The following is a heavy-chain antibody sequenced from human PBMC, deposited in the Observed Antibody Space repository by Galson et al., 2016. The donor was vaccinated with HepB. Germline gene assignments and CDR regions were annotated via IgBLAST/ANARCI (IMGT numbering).Heavy chain of an antibody. Sequence: QSGAEVKKPGESLRISCKGSGYTFSTYWISWVRQMPGKGLEWMGRIDPADSYTNYSPSFQGNVTISSDKSISTAYLHWSSLQASDTAIYYCARHSRPVSGWYLVFEYWGPGALVAVSS. V-gene: IGHV5-10-1*01. CDR2: IDPADSYT. J-gene: IGHJ4*01. CDR3: ARHSRPVSGWYLVFEY. CDR1: GYTFSTYW. D-gene: IGHD6-19*01.